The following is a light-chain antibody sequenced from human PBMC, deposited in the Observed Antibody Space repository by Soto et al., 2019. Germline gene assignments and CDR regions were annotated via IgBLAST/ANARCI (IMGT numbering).Light chain of an antibody. CDR1: QSVSSN. Sequence: EIGLSQSLATLSVYQGERATLSCRASQSVSSNLAWYQQKPGQAPRLLIYGASSRATGIPARFTGSGSGSDFILTISRLEPEDFAVYYCQQYGSSPVTFGQGTKVDIK. CDR3: QQYGSSPVT. J-gene: IGKJ1*01. CDR2: GAS. V-gene: IGKV3-20*01.